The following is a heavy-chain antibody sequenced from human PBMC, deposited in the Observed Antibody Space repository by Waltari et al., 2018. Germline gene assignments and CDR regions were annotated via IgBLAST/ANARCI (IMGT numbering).Heavy chain of an antibody. D-gene: IGHD3-10*01. J-gene: IGHJ4*02. Sequence: EVQLLEAGGGLVQPGGSLRLSCAASGFTLSSYAMSWVRQAPGKGLVWVSAISGSGGSTYYADSVQGRFTISRDNSKNTLYLQMNSLRAEDTAVYYCAKPLKVRGPTGGYWGQGTLVTVSS. V-gene: IGHV3-23*01. CDR2: ISGSGGST. CDR3: AKPLKVRGPTGGY. CDR1: GFTLSSYA.